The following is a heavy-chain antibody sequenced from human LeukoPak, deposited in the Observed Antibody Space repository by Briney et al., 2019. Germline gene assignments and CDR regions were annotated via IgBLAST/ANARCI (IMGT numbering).Heavy chain of an antibody. Sequence: PGRSLPLSCAASGFPFSSYAMHCVRLAPGKGLEWVAVISYDGSNKYYAVSAKGRFTISRHNSKNTLYLQMNSLRAEDTAVYYCASVPSSTSPWSWFDPWGQGTLVTVSS. CDR1: GFPFSSYA. J-gene: IGHJ5*02. CDR3: ASVPSSTSPWSWFDP. D-gene: IGHD2-2*01. V-gene: IGHV3-30-3*01. CDR2: ISYDGSNK.